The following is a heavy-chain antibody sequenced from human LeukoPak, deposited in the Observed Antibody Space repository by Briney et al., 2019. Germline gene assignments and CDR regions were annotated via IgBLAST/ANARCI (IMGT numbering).Heavy chain of an antibody. CDR3: ASIMEYYDFTPRGFDI. D-gene: IGHD3/OR15-3a*01. CDR1: GYTFIGHY. Sequence: ASVKVSCKASGYTFIGHYIHWVRQAPGQGLEWMGWMNPDSGGTSYAQKFQDRVTMNRDTSITTAYMELSRLTSDDTAIYYCASIMEYYDFTPRGFDIWGQGTMVAVSS. CDR2: MNPDSGGT. V-gene: IGHV1-2*02. J-gene: IGHJ3*02.